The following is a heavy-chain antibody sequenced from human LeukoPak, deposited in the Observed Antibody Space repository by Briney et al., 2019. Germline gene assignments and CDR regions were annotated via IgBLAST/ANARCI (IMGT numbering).Heavy chain of an antibody. D-gene: IGHD2-2*01. Sequence: GGSLRLSCAASGFTFSSYGMHWVRQAPGKGLEWVAFIRYDGSNKYYADSVKGRFTISRDNSKNTLYLQMNSLRAEDTAVYYCAKDHAYCSSTSCYRYFDYWGQGTLVTVSS. V-gene: IGHV3-30*02. CDR1: GFTFSSYG. J-gene: IGHJ4*02. CDR3: AKDHAYCSSTSCYRYFDY. CDR2: IRYDGSNK.